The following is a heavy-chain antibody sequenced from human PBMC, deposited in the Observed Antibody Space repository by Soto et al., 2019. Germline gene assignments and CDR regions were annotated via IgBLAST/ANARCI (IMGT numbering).Heavy chain of an antibody. CDR2: ISYDGSNK. V-gene: IGHV3-30*18. D-gene: IGHD2-15*01. CDR3: AKDRGYCSGGSCLRDYYYYGMDV. CDR1: GFTFSSYG. J-gene: IGHJ6*02. Sequence: QVQLVESGGGVVRPGRSLRLSCAASGFTFSSYGMHWVRQAPGKGLEWVAVISYDGSNKYYADSVKGRFTISRDNSKNTLYLQMNSLRAEDTAVYYCAKDRGYCSGGSCLRDYYYYGMDVWGQGTTVTVSS.